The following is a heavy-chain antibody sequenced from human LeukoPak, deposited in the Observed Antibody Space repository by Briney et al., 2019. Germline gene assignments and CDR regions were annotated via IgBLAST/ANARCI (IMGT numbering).Heavy chain of an antibody. CDR1: GFTFSSYA. CDR2: ISGSGGSP. Sequence: PGGSLRLSCAASGFTFSSYAMSWVRQAPGKGLEWVSAISGSGGSPYYADSVKGRFTISRDNSKNTLYLQMNSPRAEDTAVYYCAKDVDYSSSYPVFDYWGQGTLVTVSS. D-gene: IGHD6-6*01. V-gene: IGHV3-23*01. J-gene: IGHJ4*02. CDR3: AKDVDYSSSYPVFDY.